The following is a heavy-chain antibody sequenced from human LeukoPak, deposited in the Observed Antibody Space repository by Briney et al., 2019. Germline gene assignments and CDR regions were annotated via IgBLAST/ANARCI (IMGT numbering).Heavy chain of an antibody. CDR3: ARGVQDGSGSYPLDY. CDR1: GGSFSGYY. CDR2: INHSGST. D-gene: IGHD3-10*01. V-gene: IGHV4-34*01. Sequence: PSETLSLTCAGYGGSFSGYYWSWIRQPPGKGLEWIGEINHSGSTNYNPSLKSRVTISVDTSKNQFSLKLSSVTAADTAVYYCARGVQDGSGSYPLDYWGQGTLVTVSS. J-gene: IGHJ4*02.